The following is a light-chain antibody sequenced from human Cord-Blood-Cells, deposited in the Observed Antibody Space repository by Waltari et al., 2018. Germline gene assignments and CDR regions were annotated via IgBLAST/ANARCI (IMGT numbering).Light chain of an antibody. Sequence: MVLTQSPATLALAPGETATLSARASQSVSSYLARYQQTPGQAPRLLIYDASNRATGIPARFSGSVSGTDFTLTISSLEPEDFAVYYCQQRSNWPPLTFGGGTKVEIK. V-gene: IGKV3-11*01. CDR2: DAS. CDR1: QSVSSY. J-gene: IGKJ4*01. CDR3: QQRSNWPPLT.